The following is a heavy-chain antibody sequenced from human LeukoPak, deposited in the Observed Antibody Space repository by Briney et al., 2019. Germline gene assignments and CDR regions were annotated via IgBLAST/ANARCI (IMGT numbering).Heavy chain of an antibody. Sequence: GGSLRLSCAASGFTFSSYSMNWVRQAPGKGLEWVSSISSSSSYIYYADSVKGRFTISRDNAKNSLYLQMNSLRAEDTAVYYCARLLLKAPRNHSSGLNGYWGQGTLVTVSS. V-gene: IGHV3-21*01. D-gene: IGHD6-19*01. CDR1: GFTFSSYS. CDR3: ARLLLKAPRNHSSGLNGY. J-gene: IGHJ4*02. CDR2: ISSSSSYI.